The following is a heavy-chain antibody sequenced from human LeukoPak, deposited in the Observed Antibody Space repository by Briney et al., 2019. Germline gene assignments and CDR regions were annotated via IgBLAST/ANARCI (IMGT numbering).Heavy chain of an antibody. D-gene: IGHD5-18*01. CDR1: GGSISSSTYY. CDR3: ACGYSYGYDY. J-gene: IGHJ4*02. Sequence: SETLSLTCTVSGGSISSSTYYWGWIRHPPGKGLEWIGSIYYSGSTYCNPSLKSRVTISVDTSKNQFSLKLSSVTAADTAVYYCACGYSYGYDYWGQGTLVTVSS. CDR2: IYYSGST. V-gene: IGHV4-39*07.